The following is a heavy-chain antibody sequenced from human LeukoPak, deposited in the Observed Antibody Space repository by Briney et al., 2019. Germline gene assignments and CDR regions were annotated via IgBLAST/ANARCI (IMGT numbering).Heavy chain of an antibody. V-gene: IGHV3-21*01. D-gene: IGHD3-3*01. CDR3: ARETWSGYYKGFDY. CDR1: GSTFITYS. Sequence: GGSLRLSCAASGSTFITYSMNWVRQAPGKGLEWVSSISSSSSYIYYADSVKGRFTISRDNAKNSLYLQMNRLRAEDTAVYYCARETWSGYYKGFDYWGQGTLVTVSS. J-gene: IGHJ4*02. CDR2: ISSSSSYI.